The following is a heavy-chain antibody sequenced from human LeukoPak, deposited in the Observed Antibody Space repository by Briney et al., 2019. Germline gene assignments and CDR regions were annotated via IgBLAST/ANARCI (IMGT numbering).Heavy chain of an antibody. V-gene: IGHV3-30-3*01. Sequence: GGSLRLSCAASRFTFSSFTMAWVRHAPGEGLEWVAVISYDGSNNYYADSVKGRFTISRDNSKNTLYLQMNSLRDEDTAVYYCAREESAMVVIDYWGQGTLVTVSS. D-gene: IGHD2-2*01. J-gene: IGHJ4*02. CDR2: ISYDGSNN. CDR1: RFTFSSFT. CDR3: AREESAMVVIDY.